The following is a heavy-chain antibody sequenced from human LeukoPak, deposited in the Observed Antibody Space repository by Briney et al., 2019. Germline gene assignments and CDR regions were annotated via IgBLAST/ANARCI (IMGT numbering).Heavy chain of an antibody. Sequence: ASVNVSCKASGYTFTSYYMHWVRQAPGLGLEWMGRINPKNGDTSYAQKFQGRVTMTRDTSISTAYMELSSLTSDDTAVYYCARDAAVAGDYWGQGTLVTVSS. V-gene: IGHV1-2*06. CDR3: ARDAAVAGDY. CDR2: INPKNGDT. D-gene: IGHD6-19*01. CDR1: GYTFTSYY. J-gene: IGHJ4*02.